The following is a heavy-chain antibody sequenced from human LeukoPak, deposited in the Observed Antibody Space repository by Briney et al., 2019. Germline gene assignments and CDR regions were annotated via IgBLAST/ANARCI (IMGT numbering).Heavy chain of an antibody. D-gene: IGHD6-6*01. CDR3: ARASSSSPRYWFDP. CDR1: GYTFTSYD. CDR2: MNPNSGNT. V-gene: IGHV1-8*01. Sequence: ASVKVSCKASGYTFTSYDITWVRQATGQGLEWMGWMNPNSGNTGYAQKFQGRVTMTRNTSISTAYMELSSLRSEDTAVYYCARASSSSPRYWFDPWGQGTLVTVSS. J-gene: IGHJ5*02.